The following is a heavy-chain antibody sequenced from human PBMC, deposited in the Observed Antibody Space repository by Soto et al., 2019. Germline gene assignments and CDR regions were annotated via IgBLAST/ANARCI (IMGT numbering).Heavy chain of an antibody. D-gene: IGHD6-6*01. CDR2: INHSGNT. CDR3: ARGFHSSALFSRYTKFDN. J-gene: IGHJ4*02. Sequence: SETLSLTCAVYGGSFSGYYWTWIRQPPGKGLEWIGEINHSGNTNYNPSLKSRVTISLDMSKNQFSLKLRSVTAADTAVYYCARGFHSSALFSRYTKFDNWGQGTL. CDR1: GGSFSGYY. V-gene: IGHV4-34*01.